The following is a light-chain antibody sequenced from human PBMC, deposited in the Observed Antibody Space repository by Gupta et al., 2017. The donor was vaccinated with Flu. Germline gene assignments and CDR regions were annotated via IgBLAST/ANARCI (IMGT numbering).Light chain of an antibody. V-gene: IGKV1-33*01. Sequence: DIQMTQSPSSLSASVGDRVTITCQASQDITKYLNWYQRKPGKAPKLLIYDASNLETGVPSRFSGSGSGTDFTFTITSLQPEDIATYYCQQDDILPYTFGQGTKLEIK. CDR1: QDITKY. J-gene: IGKJ2*01. CDR2: DAS. CDR3: QQDDILPYT.